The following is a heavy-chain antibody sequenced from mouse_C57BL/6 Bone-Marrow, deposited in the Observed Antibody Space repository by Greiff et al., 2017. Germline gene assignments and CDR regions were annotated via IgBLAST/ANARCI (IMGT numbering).Heavy chain of an antibody. Sequence: QVQLKESGAELAKPGASVKLSCKASGYTFTSYWMHWVKQRPGQGLEWIGYINPSSGYTKYNQKFKDKATLTADKSSSTAYMQLSSLTYEDSAVYYCARGSLITTVVARGFAYWGQGTLVTVSA. D-gene: IGHD1-1*01. V-gene: IGHV1-7*01. J-gene: IGHJ3*01. CDR3: ARGSLITTVVARGFAY. CDR2: INPSSGYT. CDR1: GYTFTSYW.